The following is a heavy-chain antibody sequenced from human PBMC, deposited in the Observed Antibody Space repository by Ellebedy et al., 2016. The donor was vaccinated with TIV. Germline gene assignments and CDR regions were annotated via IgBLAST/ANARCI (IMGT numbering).Heavy chain of an antibody. Sequence: GESLKISCADSGFTFSSYWLSWVRQAPGKGLEWVSTVTDSDDKSFYGDSVKGRFTISRDNSKNTLFLEMKRLTDEDTALYYCAREVLWLYGDFDFWGQGTLVTVSS. V-gene: IGHV3-23*01. CDR3: AREVLWLYGDFDF. J-gene: IGHJ4*02. CDR2: VTDSDDKS. CDR1: GFTFSSYW. D-gene: IGHD2-2*01.